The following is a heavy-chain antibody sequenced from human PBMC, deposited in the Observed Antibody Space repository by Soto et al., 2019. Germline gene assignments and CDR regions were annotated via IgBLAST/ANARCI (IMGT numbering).Heavy chain of an antibody. J-gene: IGHJ6*02. CDR1: GFTFSSYG. Sequence: QVQLVESGGGVVQPGRSLRLSCAASGFTFSSYGMHWVRQAPGKGLEWVAVISYDGSNKYYADSVKGRFTISRDNSKNTLYLQMNSLRAEDTAVYYCAKGSSTILTPPYYYYYGMDVWGQGTTVTVSS. V-gene: IGHV3-30*18. CDR2: ISYDGSNK. CDR3: AKGSSTILTPPYYYYYGMDV. D-gene: IGHD3-9*01.